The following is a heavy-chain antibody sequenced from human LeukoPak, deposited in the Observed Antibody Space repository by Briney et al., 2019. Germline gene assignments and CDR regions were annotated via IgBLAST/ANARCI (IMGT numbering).Heavy chain of an antibody. CDR2: IYTSGST. CDR1: GGSISSYY. D-gene: IGHD5-18*01. V-gene: IGHV4-4*07. Sequence: SETLSLTCTVSGGSISSYYWSWIRQPAGKGLEWIGRIYTSGSTNYNPSLKSRVTMSVDTSKNQFSLKLSSVTAADTAVYYCARDLGGRGTAMDIMDLLYYYYGMDVWGQGTTVTVSS. J-gene: IGHJ6*02. CDR3: ARDLGGRGTAMDIMDLLYYYYGMDV.